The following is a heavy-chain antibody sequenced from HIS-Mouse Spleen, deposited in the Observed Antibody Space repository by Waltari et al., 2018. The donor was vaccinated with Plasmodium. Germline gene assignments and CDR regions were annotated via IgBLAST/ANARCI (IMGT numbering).Heavy chain of an antibody. CDR2: INHSGST. Sequence: QVQLQQWGAGLLKPSETLSLTCAVYGGSFSGYYWSWIRQPPGKGLEWIGEINHSGSTNYNPSLKSRVTIAVDTSKIQFSLKLSSVTAADTAVYYCARGPGYSSGWYYFDYWGQGTLVTVSS. CDR3: ARGPGYSSGWYYFDY. V-gene: IGHV4-34*01. D-gene: IGHD6-19*01. CDR1: GGSFSGYY. J-gene: IGHJ4*02.